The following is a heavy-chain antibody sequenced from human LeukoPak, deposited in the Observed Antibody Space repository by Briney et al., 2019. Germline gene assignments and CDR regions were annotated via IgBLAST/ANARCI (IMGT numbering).Heavy chain of an antibody. J-gene: IGHJ5*02. CDR2: ISAYNGNT. Sequence: VASVRVSCKASGYTFTSYGISWVRQAPGQGLEWMGWISAYNGNTNYAQKLQGRVTMTTDTSTSTAYMELRSLRSDDTAVYYCARVRPQQRYNWFDPWGQGTLVTVSS. V-gene: IGHV1-18*01. D-gene: IGHD6-13*01. CDR1: GYTFTSYG. CDR3: ARVRPQQRYNWFDP.